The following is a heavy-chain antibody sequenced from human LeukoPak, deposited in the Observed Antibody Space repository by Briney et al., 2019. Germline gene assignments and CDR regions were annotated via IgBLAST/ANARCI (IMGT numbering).Heavy chain of an antibody. CDR1: GFTLSSYW. D-gene: IGHD3-10*01. Sequence: GGSLRLSCAASGFTLSSYWMIWVRQAPGKGLEWVANIKQDGSEKYHVASVKGRFIISRDNAKTSLFLQMTTLRAEGTAVYCCARSVPSSGSYYLNYWGRGTLVTVSS. J-gene: IGHJ4*02. CDR3: ARSVPSSGSYYLNY. CDR2: IKQDGSEK. V-gene: IGHV3-7*01.